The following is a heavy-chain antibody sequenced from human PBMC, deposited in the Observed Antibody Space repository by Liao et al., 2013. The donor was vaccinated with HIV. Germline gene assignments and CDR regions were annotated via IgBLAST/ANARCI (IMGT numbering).Heavy chain of an antibody. CDR1: GGSITSGDHY. Sequence: QVQLQESGPGLVKPSETLSLTCNVSGGSITSGDHYWSWIRQPAGKGLEWIGRVDVSGSIKFSPSLKSRLTMSVDKSKQQFSLKLTSVTAADTAVYYCARDRVEMATIRSWYFDLWAVAPWSLSPQ. V-gene: IGHV4-61*02. CDR3: ARDRVEMATIRSWYFDL. CDR2: VDVSGSI. D-gene: IGHD5-24*01. J-gene: IGHJ2*01.